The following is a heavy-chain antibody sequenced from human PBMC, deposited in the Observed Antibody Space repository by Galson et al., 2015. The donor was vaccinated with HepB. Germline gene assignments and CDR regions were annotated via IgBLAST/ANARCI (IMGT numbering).Heavy chain of an antibody. CDR3: ARGLRNYSHSSGYYFPYWYFDL. CDR2: FSFRGNT. CDR1: GGSISSSNSY. Sequence: VSGGSISSSNSYWAWIRQPPGKGLEWIGTFSFRGNTFYNPSLKSRVTMSVDTSKNQFSLKLSSVTAADTAIYYCARGLRNYSHSSGYYFPYWYFDLWGRGTLVTVSS. J-gene: IGHJ2*01. D-gene: IGHD3-22*01. V-gene: IGHV4-39*07.